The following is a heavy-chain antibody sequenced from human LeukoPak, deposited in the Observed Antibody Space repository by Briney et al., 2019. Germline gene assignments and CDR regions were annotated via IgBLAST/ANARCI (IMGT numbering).Heavy chain of an antibody. V-gene: IGHV4-4*07. CDR1: GGSISGYY. CDR3: ARAAGAAGGQYFDY. CDR2: VDTNGDT. J-gene: IGHJ4*02. Sequence: SETLSLTCTGPGGSISGYYWSWIRQPAGQGLEWIGRVDTNGDTRYNPSIKSRVTMTVDTSKNQISLKLRPVTAADTALYYCARAAGAAGGQYFDYWGQGSLVTVSS. D-gene: IGHD6-13*01.